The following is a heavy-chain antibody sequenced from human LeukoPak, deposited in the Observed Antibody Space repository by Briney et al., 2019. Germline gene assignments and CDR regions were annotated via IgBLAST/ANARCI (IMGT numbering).Heavy chain of an antibody. J-gene: IGHJ6*02. D-gene: IGHD5-18*01. CDR2: IWYDGSNK. CDR1: GFTFSSYG. CDR3: ARDGTAKEPGYYYYYGMDV. Sequence: GRSLRLSCAASGFTFSSYGMHWVRQAPGKGLEWVAVIWYDGSNKYYADSVKGRFTISRDNSKNTLYLQMNSLRAEDTAVYYCARDGTAKEPGYYYYYGMDVWGQGTTVTVSS. V-gene: IGHV3-33*01.